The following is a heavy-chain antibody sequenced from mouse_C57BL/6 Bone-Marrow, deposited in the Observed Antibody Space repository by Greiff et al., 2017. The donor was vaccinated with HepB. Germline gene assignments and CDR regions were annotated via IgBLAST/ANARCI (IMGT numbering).Heavy chain of an antibody. CDR2: INPSNGGT. D-gene: IGHD1-1*01. Sequence: QVQLQQPGTELVKPGASVKLSCKASGYTFTSYWMHWVKQRPGQGLEWIGNINPSNGGTNYNEKFKSKATLTVDKSSSTAYMQLSSLTSEDSAVYDCARTSTVVPYAMDYWGQGTSVTVSS. J-gene: IGHJ4*01. CDR3: ARTSTVVPYAMDY. CDR1: GYTFTSYW. V-gene: IGHV1-53*01.